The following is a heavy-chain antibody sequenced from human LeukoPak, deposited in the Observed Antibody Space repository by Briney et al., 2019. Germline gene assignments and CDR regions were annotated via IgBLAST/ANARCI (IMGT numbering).Heavy chain of an antibody. Sequence: PSETLSLTCTVSGGSISSGGYYWSWIRQHPGKGLEWIGYIYYSGSTYHDPSLKSRVTISVDTSKNQFSLKLSSVTAADTAVYYCARVDNYYDSSGYATNWFDPWGQGTLVTVSS. CDR3: ARVDNYYDSSGYATNWFDP. V-gene: IGHV4-31*03. D-gene: IGHD3-22*01. CDR1: GGSISSGGYY. CDR2: IYYSGST. J-gene: IGHJ5*02.